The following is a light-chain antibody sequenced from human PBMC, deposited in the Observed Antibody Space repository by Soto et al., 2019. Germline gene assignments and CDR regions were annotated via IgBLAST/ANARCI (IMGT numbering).Light chain of an antibody. V-gene: IGKV1-27*01. CDR3: QKYKSAPTIT. CDR1: QGIGNY. J-gene: IGKJ5*01. Sequence: DIQMTQSPSSLSASVGDRVTFTCRASQGIGNYLAWYQQKPGKVPKLLIYAASTLQSGVSSRFSGSGSGTDFTLTISSLQREDVATYYCQKYKSAPTITFGQGTRLEIK. CDR2: AAS.